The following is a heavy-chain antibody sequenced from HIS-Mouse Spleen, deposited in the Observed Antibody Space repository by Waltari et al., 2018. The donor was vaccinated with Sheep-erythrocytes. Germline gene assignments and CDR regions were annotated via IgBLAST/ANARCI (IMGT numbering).Heavy chain of an antibody. J-gene: IGHJ4*02. V-gene: IGHV3-21*01. CDR2: ISRSISYI. D-gene: IGHD3-10*01. Sequence: EVQLVESGGGLVKPGGSLRLSCAASGFTFSSYRMNWVRQAPGKVLELVSAISRSISYIYDADSVKCRFTISRDNAKNSLYLQMNSLRAEDTAVYYCARDRSNYFDYWGQGTLVTVSS. CDR3: ARDRSNYFDY. CDR1: GFTFSSYR.